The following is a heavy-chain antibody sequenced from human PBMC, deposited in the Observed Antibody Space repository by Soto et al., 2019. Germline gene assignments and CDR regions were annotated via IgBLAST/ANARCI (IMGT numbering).Heavy chain of an antibody. CDR3: AKWRNWFDP. Sequence: EVQLLESGGGLIQPGGSLRLSCVASGVTFSTFAMSWVRQAPGKGLEWVSGFNDNTGNTYYADSVKGRFTISRDNSKNTLYLQMNSRRVEDTAVYYCAKWRNWFDPWGQGTLVTVSS. CDR2: FNDNTGNT. J-gene: IGHJ5*02. V-gene: IGHV3-23*01. CDR1: GVTFSTFA.